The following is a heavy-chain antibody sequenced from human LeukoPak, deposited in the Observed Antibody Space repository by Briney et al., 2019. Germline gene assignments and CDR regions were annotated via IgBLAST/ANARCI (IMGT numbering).Heavy chain of an antibody. CDR2: ISSSSSYI. J-gene: IGHJ4*02. CDR1: GFTFSSYS. D-gene: IGHD3-10*01. CDR3: ARLMVRGVDYYFDY. V-gene: IGHV3-21*01. Sequence: GGSLRLSCAASGFTFSSYSMNWVRQAPGKGLEWVSSISSSSSYIYYADSVKGRFTISRDNAKNSLYLQMNSLRAEDTAMYYCARLMVRGVDYYFDYWGQGTLVTVSS.